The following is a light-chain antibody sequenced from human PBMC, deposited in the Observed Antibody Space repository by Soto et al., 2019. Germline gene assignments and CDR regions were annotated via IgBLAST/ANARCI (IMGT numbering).Light chain of an antibody. V-gene: IGLV1-47*01. CDR1: SSNIGSNY. Sequence: QSALTQPPSASGTPRQRVTISCSGSSSNIGSNYVYWYQQLPGTAPKLLIYRSNQRPSGVPDRFSGSKSGTSASLAISGLRSEDEADYYCATWDDRLSVYVFGTGTKVTVL. J-gene: IGLJ1*01. CDR3: ATWDDRLSVYV. CDR2: RSN.